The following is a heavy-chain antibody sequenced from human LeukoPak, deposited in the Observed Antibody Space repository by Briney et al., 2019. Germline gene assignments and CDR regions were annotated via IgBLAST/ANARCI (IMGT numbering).Heavy chain of an antibody. CDR3: ARVVPAAFWFDP. CDR2: IYYSGST. D-gene: IGHD2-2*01. J-gene: IGHJ5*02. V-gene: IGHV4-39*01. CDR1: GGSISSSSYY. Sequence: SETLSLTCTVSGGSISSSSYYWGWIRQPPGKGLEWIGSIYYSGSTYYNPSFKSRVTISVDTSKNQFSLKLSSVTAADTAVYYCARVVPAAFWFDPWGQGTLVTVSS.